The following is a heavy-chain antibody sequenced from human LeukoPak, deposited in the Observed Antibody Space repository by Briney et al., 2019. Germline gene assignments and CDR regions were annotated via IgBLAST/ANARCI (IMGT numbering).Heavy chain of an antibody. Sequence: KPSETLSLTCTVSGGSISSSSYYWGWIRQPPGKGLEWIGSIYYSGSTYYNPSLKSRVTISVDTPKNQFSLKLSSVTAADTAVYYCVRSPKAWFDPWGQGTLVTVSS. CDR1: GGSISSSSYY. CDR2: IYYSGST. J-gene: IGHJ5*02. CDR3: VRSPKAWFDP. V-gene: IGHV4-39*01.